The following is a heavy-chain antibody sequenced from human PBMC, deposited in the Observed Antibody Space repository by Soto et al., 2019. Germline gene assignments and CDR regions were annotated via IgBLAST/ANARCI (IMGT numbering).Heavy chain of an antibody. CDR3: TRSESSCPYYDYYYYGMQV. D-gene: IGHD2-15*01. CDR2: IRSNTYGGTR. J-gene: IGHJ6*01. V-gene: IGHV3-49*04. CDR1: GCTFGENV. Sequence: SLRLSCTTSGCTFGENVINCVRHSPGKWLEWVGFIRSNTYGGTREYAASVKGRFNISRDDSKSIAYLQMNSLKTEDTAVYYCTRSESSCPYYDYYYYGMQVWGQGTMVSVS.